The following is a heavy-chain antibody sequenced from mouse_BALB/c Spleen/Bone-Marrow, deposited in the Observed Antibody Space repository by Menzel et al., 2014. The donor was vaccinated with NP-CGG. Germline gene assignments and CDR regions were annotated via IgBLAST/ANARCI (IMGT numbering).Heavy chain of an antibody. CDR2: VNPYNGGT. CDR1: GYTFXDYY. J-gene: IGHJ3*01. V-gene: IGHV1-19*01. Sequence: EVQLQQSGPELVKPGASVKMSCKASGYTFXDYYMDWVKQSHGESFEWIGRVNPYNGGTSYNQKFKGKATLTVDKSSSTAYMELNCLTSEDSAVYYCARGSYYGSSYWFAYWGQGTLVTVSA. D-gene: IGHD1-1*01. CDR3: ARGSYYGSSYWFAY.